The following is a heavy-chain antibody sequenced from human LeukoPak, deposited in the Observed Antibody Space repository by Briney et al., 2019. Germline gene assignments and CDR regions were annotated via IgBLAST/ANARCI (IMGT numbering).Heavy chain of an antibody. V-gene: IGHV3-23*01. D-gene: IGHD3-3*01. CDR3: AKVPVIRDLRFLEWLLYGDY. J-gene: IGHJ4*02. Sequence: GGSLGLSCAASGFTFSSYAMSWVRQAPGKGLEWVSAISGSGGSTYYADSVKGRFTISRDNSKNTLYLQMNSLRAEDTAVYYCAKVPVIRDLRFLEWLLYGDYWGQGTLVTVSS. CDR2: ISGSGGST. CDR1: GFTFSSYA.